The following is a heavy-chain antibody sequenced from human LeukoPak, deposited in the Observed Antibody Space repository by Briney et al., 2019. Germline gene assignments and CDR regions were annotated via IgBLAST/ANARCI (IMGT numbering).Heavy chain of an antibody. CDR3: AKRGVVIRVILVGFHKEAYYFDS. J-gene: IGHJ4*02. V-gene: IGHV3-23*01. CDR2: ISGSGGST. Sequence: SXXRPAPGKGLEWVAGISGSGGSTNYADSVKGRFTISIDNPKNTLYLQMNSLRAEDTAVYLCAKRGVVIRVILVGFHKEAYYFDSWGQGAXVIVSS. D-gene: IGHD3-22*01.